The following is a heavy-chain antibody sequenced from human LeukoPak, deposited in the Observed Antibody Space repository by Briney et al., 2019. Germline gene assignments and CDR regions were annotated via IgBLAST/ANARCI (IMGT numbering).Heavy chain of an antibody. J-gene: IGHJ6*02. Sequence: ASVKVSCKASGYTFTTYTMHWVRQAPGQRLEWMGWINAGNGNTKYSQKFQGRVTITRDTSASTAYMELSSLRSEDTAMYYCARDLGFSSGYAYYYYGMDVWGQGTTVIVSS. V-gene: IGHV1-3*01. CDR2: INAGNGNT. CDR3: ARDLGFSSGYAYYYYGMDV. D-gene: IGHD3-22*01. CDR1: GYTFTTYT.